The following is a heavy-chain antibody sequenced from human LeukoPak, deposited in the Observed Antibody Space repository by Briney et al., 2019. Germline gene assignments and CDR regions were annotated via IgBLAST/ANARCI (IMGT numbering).Heavy chain of an antibody. Sequence: GGSLRLSCAASGSTFSGYAMHWVRQAPGKGLEWVAVISYDGSNDYYADSVKGRFTISRDNSKNTLYLQMNSLRAEDTAVYYCATNGPGIAVAGYVDYWGQGTLVTVSS. J-gene: IGHJ4*02. CDR2: ISYDGSND. CDR1: GSTFSGYA. CDR3: ATNGPGIAVAGYVDY. V-gene: IGHV3-30-3*01. D-gene: IGHD6-19*01.